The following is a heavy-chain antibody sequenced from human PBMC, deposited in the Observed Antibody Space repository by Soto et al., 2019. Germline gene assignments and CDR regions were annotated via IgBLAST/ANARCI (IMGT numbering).Heavy chain of an antibody. V-gene: IGHV3-30-3*01. J-gene: IGHJ4*02. CDR3: ARDLWGSSSWYNPLFDY. CDR2: ISYDGSTK. Sequence: PGGSLRLSCAASGFTFSSYAMHWVRQAPGKGLEWVAVISYDGSTKYYADSVKGRFTISRDNSKNTLYLQMNSLRAEDTAVYYCARDLWGSSSWYNPLFDYWGQGTLVTVSS. CDR1: GFTFSSYA. D-gene: IGHD6-13*01.